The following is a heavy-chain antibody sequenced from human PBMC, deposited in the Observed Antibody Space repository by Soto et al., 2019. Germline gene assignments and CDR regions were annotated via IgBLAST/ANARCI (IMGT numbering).Heavy chain of an antibody. Sequence: LSCAASGFTFSNYEMNWVRQAPGKGLECISYISSSGNTMYYADSVKGRFTISRDNAKNSLYLQMSSLRAEDTAVYYCAREPSNWNGNYFDPWGQGTLVTVSS. CDR1: GFTFSNYE. J-gene: IGHJ5*02. CDR2: ISSSGNTM. CDR3: AREPSNWNGNYFDP. D-gene: IGHD1-1*01. V-gene: IGHV3-48*03.